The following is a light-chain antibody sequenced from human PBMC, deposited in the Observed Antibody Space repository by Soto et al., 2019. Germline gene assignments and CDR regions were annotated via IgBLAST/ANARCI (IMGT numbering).Light chain of an antibody. J-gene: IGKJ2*01. Sequence: DIVLTQSPGTLSLSPGERATLSCRASLTLSSKYLAWYQHKPGQAPRLLIYGASTRAAGIPDRFSGSGSGTDFTLTISRLEPEDVAVYYCQHYGTAPPRYIFGQGTKLEIK. CDR2: GAS. CDR3: QHYGTAPPRYI. CDR1: LTLSSKY. V-gene: IGKV3-20*01.